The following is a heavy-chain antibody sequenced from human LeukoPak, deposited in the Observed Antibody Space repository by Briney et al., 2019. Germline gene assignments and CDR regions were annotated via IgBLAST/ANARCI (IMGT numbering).Heavy chain of an antibody. Sequence: PSETLSLTCTVSGGSISSYYWSWIRQPPGKGLEWIGYIYYSGSTNYNPSLKSRVTISVDTSKNQFSLKLSSVTAADTAVYYCARGVVRSRGDYWGQGTLVTVSS. J-gene: IGHJ4*02. V-gene: IGHV4-59*08. CDR3: ARGVVRSRGDY. CDR2: IYYSGST. D-gene: IGHD3-3*01. CDR1: GGSISSYY.